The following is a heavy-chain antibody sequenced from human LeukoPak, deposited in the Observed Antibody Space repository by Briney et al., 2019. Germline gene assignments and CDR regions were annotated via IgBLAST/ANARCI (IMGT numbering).Heavy chain of an antibody. V-gene: IGHV3-30-3*02. J-gene: IGHJ3*02. D-gene: IGHD3-22*01. CDR3: AKFYDSSGYYFPHDAFDI. Sequence: PGRSLRLSCAASGFTFSSYAVHWVRQAPGKGLEWVAVISYDGSNKYYADSVKGRFTISRDNSKNTLYLQMNSLRAEDTAVYYCAKFYDSSGYYFPHDAFDIWGQGTMVTVSS. CDR2: ISYDGSNK. CDR1: GFTFSSYA.